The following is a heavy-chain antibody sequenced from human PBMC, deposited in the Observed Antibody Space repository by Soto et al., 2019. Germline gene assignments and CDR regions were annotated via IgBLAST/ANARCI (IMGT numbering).Heavy chain of an antibody. D-gene: IGHD1-26*01. CDR1: GGSISSNSYR. Sequence: PSETLSLTCTVPGGSISSNSYRWVWLHQPPGKGLEWIGNTYSGGSTYYTPSLKSRVTISVDTSKSQFSLKLSSVTAADTAVYYCARRLSGSSYFDNWGQGTLVTGSS. CDR3: ARRLSGSSYFDN. CDR2: TYSGGST. V-gene: IGHV4-39*01. J-gene: IGHJ4*02.